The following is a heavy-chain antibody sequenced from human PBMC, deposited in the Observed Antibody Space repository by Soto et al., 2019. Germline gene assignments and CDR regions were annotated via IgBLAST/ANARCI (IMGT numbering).Heavy chain of an antibody. J-gene: IGHJ6*02. D-gene: IGHD2-15*01. Sequence: SDTLSLTCTVSGGSVSSGSYYWSWIRQPPGKGLEWIGYIYYSGSTNYNPSLKSRVTISVDTSKNQFSLKLSSVTAADTAVYYCARDTKLGYCSGGSCYHYYYYYGMDAWGDRTTVT. CDR2: IYYSGST. V-gene: IGHV4-61*01. CDR3: ARDTKLGYCSGGSCYHYYYYYGMDA. CDR1: GGSVSSGSYY.